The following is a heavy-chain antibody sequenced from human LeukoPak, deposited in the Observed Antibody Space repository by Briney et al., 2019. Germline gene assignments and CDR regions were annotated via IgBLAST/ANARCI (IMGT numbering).Heavy chain of an antibody. J-gene: IGHJ6*04. CDR3: AREDIEVVPAPGYGMDD. V-gene: IGHV3-30*03. CDR1: GFSFSSYV. D-gene: IGHD2-2*01. Sequence: PGGSLRLSCAASGFSFSSYVMHWVRPAPGKGLEWVAVMSYDGSNKYYADSVKGRFTISRDNYKNTLYLQMNSLRAEDTAVYYCAREDIEVVPAPGYGMDDWGKGTTVTVSS. CDR2: MSYDGSNK.